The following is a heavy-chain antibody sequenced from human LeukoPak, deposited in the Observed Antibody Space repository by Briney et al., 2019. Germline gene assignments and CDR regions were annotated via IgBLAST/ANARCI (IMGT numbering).Heavy chain of an antibody. CDR1: GYTFTSHG. V-gene: IGHV1-18*01. D-gene: IGHD3-10*01. Sequence: ASVKVSCKASGYTFTSHGISWVRQAPGQGLEWMGWISAYNGNTNYVQKLQGRVTMTTDTSTSTAYMELRSLRSDDTAVYYCARGGPTPTGWFGELLPNFNDPYGMDVWGQGTTVTVSS. CDR2: ISAYNGNT. J-gene: IGHJ6*02. CDR3: ARGGPTPTGWFGELLPNFNDPYGMDV.